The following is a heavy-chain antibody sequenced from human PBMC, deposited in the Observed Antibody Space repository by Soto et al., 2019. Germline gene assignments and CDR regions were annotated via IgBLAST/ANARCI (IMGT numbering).Heavy chain of an antibody. Sequence: GSLRLSCAASGFPFGRNWMHWVRQAPGKGLEWVSRINTDGATTTYADSVRGRFVISRDNARNTLYLDMNSLSAEDTAVYYCARFGTYYETSGFLYWGKGTLVDVSS. CDR1: GFPFGRNW. V-gene: IGHV3-74*01. CDR2: INTDGATT. D-gene: IGHD3-22*01. CDR3: ARFGTYYETSGFLY. J-gene: IGHJ4*02.